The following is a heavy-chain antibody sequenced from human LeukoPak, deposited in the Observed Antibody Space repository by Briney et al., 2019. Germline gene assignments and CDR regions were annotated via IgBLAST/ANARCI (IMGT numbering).Heavy chain of an antibody. CDR1: GFTFSDYA. Sequence: GGSLRLSCAASGFTFSDYAMNWVRQAPGKGLEWVSTISGSGGNTYYAGSVKGRFTISRDNSKITLYLQMNSLRAEDTAVYYCAKSYNGYESKPDYWGQGTLVTVSS. D-gene: IGHD5-12*01. CDR2: ISGSGGNT. V-gene: IGHV3-23*01. J-gene: IGHJ4*02. CDR3: AKSYNGYESKPDY.